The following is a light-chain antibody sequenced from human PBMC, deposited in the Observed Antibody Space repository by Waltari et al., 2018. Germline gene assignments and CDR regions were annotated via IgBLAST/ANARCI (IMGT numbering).Light chain of an antibody. CDR3: NSHSSSDTPSV. J-gene: IGLJ3*02. CDR1: SISLGGYNF. Sequence: QSALTQPASVSGSPGQSITIPSPGTSISLGGYNFVSWYQQYPGEAPKVVIYDVNSRPSGVSNRFSGSKSGNTASLTISGLQAEDEADYYCNSHSSSDTPSVFGGGTKLTVL. V-gene: IGLV2-14*01. CDR2: DVN.